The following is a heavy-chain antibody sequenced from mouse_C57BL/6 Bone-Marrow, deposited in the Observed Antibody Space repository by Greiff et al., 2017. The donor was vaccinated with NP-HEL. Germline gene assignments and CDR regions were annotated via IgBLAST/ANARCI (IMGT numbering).Heavy chain of an antibody. Sequence: EVMLVESGGGLVKPGGSLKLSCAASGFTFSSYAMSWVRQTPEKRLEWVATISDGGSYTYYPDNVKGRFTISRDNAKNNLYLQMSHLKSEDTAMYYCARDYYSNYPFAYWGQGTLVTVSA. CDR2: ISDGGSYT. J-gene: IGHJ3*01. CDR3: ARDYYSNYPFAY. CDR1: GFTFSSYA. V-gene: IGHV5-4*01. D-gene: IGHD2-5*01.